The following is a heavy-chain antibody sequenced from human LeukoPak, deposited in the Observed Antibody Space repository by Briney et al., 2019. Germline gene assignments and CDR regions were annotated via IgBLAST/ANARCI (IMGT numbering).Heavy chain of an antibody. D-gene: IGHD3-22*01. CDR1: GFTFSSYA. J-gene: IGHJ4*02. CDR3: ARGYYYDSNGYFDY. Sequence: TGGSLRLSCAASGFTFSSYAMHWVRQAPGKGLEWVAVISYDGSNKYYADSVKGRFTISRDNSKNTLYLQMNSLRAEDTAVYYCARGYYYDSNGYFDYWGQGTLVTVSS. CDR2: ISYDGSNK. V-gene: IGHV3-30-3*01.